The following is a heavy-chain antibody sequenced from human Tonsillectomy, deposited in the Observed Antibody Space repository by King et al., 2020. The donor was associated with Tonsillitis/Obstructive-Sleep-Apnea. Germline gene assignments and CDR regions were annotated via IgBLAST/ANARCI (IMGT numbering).Heavy chain of an antibody. Sequence: VQLVESGGDLVQPGGSLRLSCAASGFIYSDYAMTCIRQAPGKGLEWISTLGGNGETTYYADSVKGRFTLSSDNSKNTLYLQMNSLRAEDTAVYYCTRAGWVYWGQGTMVTVSS. CDR2: LGGNGETT. CDR3: TRAGWVY. CDR1: GFIYSDYA. J-gene: IGHJ4*03. D-gene: IGHD1-26*01. V-gene: IGHV3-23*04.